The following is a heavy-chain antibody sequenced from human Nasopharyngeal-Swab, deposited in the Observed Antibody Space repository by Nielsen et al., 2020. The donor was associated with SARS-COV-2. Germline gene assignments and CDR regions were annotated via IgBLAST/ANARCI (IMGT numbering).Heavy chain of an antibody. CDR2: IYYSGST. J-gene: IGHJ4*02. Sequence: SETLSLTCTVPGGSISSYSWSWIRQPPGKGLDWIGYIYYSGSTNYNPSLKSRVTISADTSKNQFSLKLSSVTAADTAVYYCAARGSSGWFGYWGQGTLVTVSS. V-gene: IGHV4-59*01. CDR3: AARGSSGWFGY. D-gene: IGHD6-19*01. CDR1: GGSISSYS.